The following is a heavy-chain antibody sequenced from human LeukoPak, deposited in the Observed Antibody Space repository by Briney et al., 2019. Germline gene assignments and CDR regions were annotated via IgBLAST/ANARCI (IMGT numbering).Heavy chain of an antibody. CDR3: ARLTPGVGATAEY. CDR2: IYPADSDA. J-gene: IGHJ4*02. V-gene: IGHV5-51*01. D-gene: IGHD1-26*01. CDR1: GFSFSTNW. Sequence: HGESLQISCKGSGFSFSTNWIGWVRQMPGKGLEWMGIIYPADSDARYSSSLQGQVTISADKSFTTASLQWRSLKASDTATYYCARLTPGVGATAEYWGQGTPVTVSS.